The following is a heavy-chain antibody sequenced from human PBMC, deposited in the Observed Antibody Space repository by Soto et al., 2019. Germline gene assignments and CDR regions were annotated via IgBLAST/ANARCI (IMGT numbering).Heavy chain of an antibody. J-gene: IGHJ4*02. D-gene: IGHD5-18*01. Sequence: QVQLVQSGAEVKKPGASVKVSCKVSGYTLTELSMHWVRQAPGKGLEWKGGFDPEDGETVYAQKFQGRVTMTEDTSTATAYMELSILRSEDTAVYYCATDHTFRGYSYFDYWGQGTLVTVSS. CDR1: GYTLTELS. CDR3: ATDHTFRGYSYFDY. V-gene: IGHV1-24*01. CDR2: FDPEDGET.